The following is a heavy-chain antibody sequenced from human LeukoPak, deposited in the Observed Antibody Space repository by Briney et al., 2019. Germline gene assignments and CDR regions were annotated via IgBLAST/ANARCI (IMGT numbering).Heavy chain of an antibody. J-gene: IGHJ4*02. CDR3: AMGVGAPEDLAVAADSDY. Sequence: SVKVSCKASGGTFSSYVINWVRQAPGQGLEWMGGIIPIFGTANYAQKFQGRVTVTADKSTSTAYMELSSLRSEDTAVYYCAMGVGAPEDLAVAADSDYWGQGTLVTVSS. CDR2: IIPIFGTA. V-gene: IGHV1-69*06. D-gene: IGHD6-19*01. CDR1: GGTFSSYV.